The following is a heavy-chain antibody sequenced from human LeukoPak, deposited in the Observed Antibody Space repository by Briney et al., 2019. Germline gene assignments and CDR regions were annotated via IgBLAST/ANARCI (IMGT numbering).Heavy chain of an antibody. CDR3: TRALGGQYVY. V-gene: IGHV3-74*01. CDR2: INPAGIVT. J-gene: IGHJ4*02. Sequence: VGSLRLSCAASGFTFSSSGMHWVRQAPGEGLVWVSRINPAGIVTNSADSVKGRFTISRDNAKTTLYLQINSLRVQDTAVYFFTRALGGQYVYWGEGALVIVSS. CDR1: GFTFSSSG. D-gene: IGHD7-27*01.